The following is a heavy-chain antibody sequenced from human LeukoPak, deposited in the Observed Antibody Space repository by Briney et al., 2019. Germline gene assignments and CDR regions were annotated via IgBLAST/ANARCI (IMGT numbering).Heavy chain of an antibody. CDR3: ARDACSSTICQAGGNWFDP. V-gene: IGHV1-46*01. Sequence: GASVKVSCKASGYTFTSYCMHWVRQAPGQGLEWMGTINPSGGSRSYAQKFQGRVTMTRDTSTSTVYMELSSLRSEDTAVYFCARDACSSTICQAGGNWFDPWGQGTLVIVS. CDR1: GYTFTSYC. CDR2: INPSGGSR. D-gene: IGHD2-2*01. J-gene: IGHJ5*02.